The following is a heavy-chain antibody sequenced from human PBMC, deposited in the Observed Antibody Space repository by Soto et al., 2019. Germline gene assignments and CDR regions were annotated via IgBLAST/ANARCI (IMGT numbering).Heavy chain of an antibody. Sequence: ETLSLTCTVSGGSISSYYWSWIRQPPGKGLEWIGYIYYSGSTNYNPSLKSRVTISVDTSKNQFSLKLSSVTAADTAVYYCASYGSGSYYIFDYWGQGTLVTVSS. CDR3: ASYGSGSYYIFDY. J-gene: IGHJ4*02. CDR2: IYYSGST. CDR1: GGSISSYY. D-gene: IGHD3-10*01. V-gene: IGHV4-59*01.